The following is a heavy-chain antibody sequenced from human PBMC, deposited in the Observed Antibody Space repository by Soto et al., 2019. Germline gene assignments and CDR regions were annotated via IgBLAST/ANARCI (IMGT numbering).Heavy chain of an antibody. Sequence: QVQLQESGPGLVKPSETLSLTCTVSGGSISSYYWSWIRQPPGKGLEWIGYIYYSGSTNYNPSLKSRVTISVDTSKNQFSLKLSSVTAADTAVYYCARVSYGDYVDYYYYYMDVWGKGTTVTVSS. CDR1: GGSISSYY. J-gene: IGHJ6*03. D-gene: IGHD4-17*01. CDR2: IYYSGST. CDR3: ARVSYGDYVDYYYYYMDV. V-gene: IGHV4-59*01.